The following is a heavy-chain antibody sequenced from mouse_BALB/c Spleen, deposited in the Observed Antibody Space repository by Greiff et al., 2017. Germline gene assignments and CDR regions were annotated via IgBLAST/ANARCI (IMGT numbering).Heavy chain of an antibody. CDR1: GFTFSDYY. J-gene: IGHJ1*01. Sequence: EVKLVESGGGLVKPGGSLKLSCAASGFTFSDYYMYWVRQTPEKRLEWVATISDGGSYTYYPDSVKGRFTISRDNAKNNLYLQMSSLKSEDTAMYYCARGVPESGGGWYFDVWGAGTTVTVSS. CDR2: ISDGGSYT. V-gene: IGHV5-4*02. CDR3: ARGVPESGGGWYFDV.